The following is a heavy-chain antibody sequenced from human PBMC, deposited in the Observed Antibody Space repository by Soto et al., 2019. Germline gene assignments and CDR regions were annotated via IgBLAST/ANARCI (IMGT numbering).Heavy chain of an antibody. D-gene: IGHD1-26*01. CDR2: ISGSGGST. CDR1: GFTFSSYA. Sequence: EGSLRLSCAASGFTFSSYAMSWVRQAPGKGLEWVSAISGSGGSTYYAGSVKGRFTISRDNSKNTLYLQMNSLRAEDTAVYYCAKARPHYYGFDYWGQGTLVTVSS. V-gene: IGHV3-23*01. J-gene: IGHJ4*02. CDR3: AKARPHYYGFDY.